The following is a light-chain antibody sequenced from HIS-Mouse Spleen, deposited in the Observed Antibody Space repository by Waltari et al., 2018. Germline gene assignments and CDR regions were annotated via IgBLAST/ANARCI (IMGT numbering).Light chain of an antibody. V-gene: IGLV3-10*01. CDR1: ALPKKY. CDR3: YSTDSSGNHRV. CDR2: EDR. J-gene: IGLJ2*01. Sequence: SYELTQPPSVSVSPGQTARITSPGDALPKKYAHWYQQKPGQAPGLVIYEDRKRPSRIPERFSGSSSGTMATLTISGAQVEDEADYYCYSTDSSGNHRVFGGGTKLTVL.